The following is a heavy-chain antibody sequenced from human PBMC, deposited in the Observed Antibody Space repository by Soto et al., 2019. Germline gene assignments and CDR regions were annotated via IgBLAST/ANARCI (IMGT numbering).Heavy chain of an antibody. CDR3: ARGYGEIPDY. CDR2: ISSRGST. CDR1: GDSISILGYY. V-gene: IGHV4-31*03. J-gene: IGHJ4*02. D-gene: IGHD3-10*01. Sequence: SETLSLTCTVSGDSISILGYYWSWIRQHAGKGLEWIGYISSRGSTYYNPSLMSRVTISVDTSKNQFSLKLRSVTAADTAVYYCARGYGEIPDYWGQGTLVTVSS.